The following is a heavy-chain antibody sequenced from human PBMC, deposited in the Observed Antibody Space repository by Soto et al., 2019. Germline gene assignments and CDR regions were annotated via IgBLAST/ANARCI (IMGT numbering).Heavy chain of an antibody. J-gene: IGHJ6*02. CDR2: IYPGDSDT. CDR3: AGGGVRGVIHRTRDYYGMDV. D-gene: IGHD3-10*01. V-gene: IGHV5-51*01. CDR1: GYSLTSYW. Sequence: LKISGKGSGYSLTSYWFGWVRQMPGKSLEWMGIIYPGDSDTRYSPSFQGQVTISADKSISTAYLQWSSLKASDTAMYYCAGGGVRGVIHRTRDYYGMDVWGQGTTATV.